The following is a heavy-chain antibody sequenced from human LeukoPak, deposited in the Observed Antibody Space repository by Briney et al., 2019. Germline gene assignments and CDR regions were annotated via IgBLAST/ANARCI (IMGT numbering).Heavy chain of an antibody. D-gene: IGHD6-13*01. V-gene: IGHV4-39*07. CDR1: GGSISSSSYY. CDR3: ARDLSSWQPLGYYYYMDV. CDR2: TYYGGST. Sequence: PSETLSLTCTVSGGSISSSSYYWGWIRQPPGKGLEWIGSTYYGGSTNYNPSLKSRVTISVDTSKNQFSLKLSSVTAADTAVYYCARDLSSWQPLGYYYYMDVWGKGTTVTVSS. J-gene: IGHJ6*03.